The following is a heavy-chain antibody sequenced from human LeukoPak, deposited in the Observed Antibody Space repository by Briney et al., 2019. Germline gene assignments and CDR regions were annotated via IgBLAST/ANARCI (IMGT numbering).Heavy chain of an antibody. CDR2: FDPEDGET. D-gene: IGHD1-26*01. V-gene: IGHV1-24*01. CDR3: ATDSAITVGSYYFDY. CDR1: GYTLTELS. Sequence: ASVKVFCKVSGYTLTELSMHWVRQAPGKGLEWMGGFDPEDGETIYAQKFQGRVTMTEDTSTDTAYMELSSLRSEDTAVYYCATDSAITVGSYYFDYWGQGTLVTVSS. J-gene: IGHJ4*02.